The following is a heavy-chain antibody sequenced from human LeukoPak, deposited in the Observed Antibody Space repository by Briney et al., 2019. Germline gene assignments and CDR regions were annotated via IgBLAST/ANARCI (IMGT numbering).Heavy chain of an antibody. CDR1: GYTFTSYD. V-gene: IGHV1-8*01. J-gene: IGHJ4*01. CDR3: ARGRVVPAAMQVGDY. CDR2: MNPNSGNT. D-gene: IGHD2-2*01. Sequence: ASVKVSCKASGYTFTSYDINWVRQATGQGLEWMGWMNPNSGNTGYAQKFQGRVTMTRNTSISTAYMELSSLRSEDTAVYYCARGRVVPAAMQVGDYWGRETLVTASS.